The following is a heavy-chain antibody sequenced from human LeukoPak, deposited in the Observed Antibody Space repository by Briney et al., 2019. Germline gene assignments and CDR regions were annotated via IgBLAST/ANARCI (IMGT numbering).Heavy chain of an antibody. CDR3: ARDGYDSGLPY. J-gene: IGHJ4*02. D-gene: IGHD6-19*01. V-gene: IGHV3-74*01. CDR2: INSDGSST. Sequence: GGSLRLSCAASGFTFNSYWMHWVRQAPGKGLVWVPHINSDGSSTNYADSVKGRFTISRDNAKNTLYLQMNSLRAEDTAVYYCARDGYDSGLPYWGQGTLVTVSS. CDR1: GFTFNSYW.